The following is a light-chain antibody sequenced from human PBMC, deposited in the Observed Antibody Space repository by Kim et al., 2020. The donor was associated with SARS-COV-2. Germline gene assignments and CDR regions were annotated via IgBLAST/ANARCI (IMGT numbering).Light chain of an antibody. V-gene: IGLV3-1*01. CDR3: QAWDSSTYV. J-gene: IGLJ1*01. Sequence: SVSPGQTARITGSGDKLGNTFASCYQQKPGQSPVLVIFEDNRRPSGILERFAGSKSGNTATLTITGTQPLDEADYYGQAWDSSTYVFGPGTKVTVL. CDR2: EDN. CDR1: KLGNTF.